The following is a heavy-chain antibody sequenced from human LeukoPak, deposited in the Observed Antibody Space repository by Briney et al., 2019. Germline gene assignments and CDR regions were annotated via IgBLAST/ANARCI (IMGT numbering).Heavy chain of an antibody. CDR3: ARSGSGYLRYYFDY. Sequence: SETLSLTCTVSGGSISSYYWNWIRQPAGKGLEWIGRIHTSGSTNYNPSLKSRVTMSVDTSKNKFSLKLSSVIAADRAVYYCARSGSGYLRYYFDYWGQGTLVTVSS. CDR2: IHTSGST. V-gene: IGHV4-4*07. CDR1: GGSISSYY. D-gene: IGHD3-22*01. J-gene: IGHJ4*02.